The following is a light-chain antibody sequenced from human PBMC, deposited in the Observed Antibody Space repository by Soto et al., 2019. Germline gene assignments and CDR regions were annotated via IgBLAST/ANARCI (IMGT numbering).Light chain of an antibody. J-gene: IGKJ1*01. CDR3: QQYNGYSGT. Sequence: DIQMTQSPSALAASVGDRVTISCRASQNIGRWLAWYQQKPGNAPKLLISAASSLQSAVPSRFSGSGSGTVFTLTISSLQPDDFATYYCQQYNGYSGTFGQGTKVEI. V-gene: IGKV1-5*01. CDR1: QNIGRW. CDR2: AAS.